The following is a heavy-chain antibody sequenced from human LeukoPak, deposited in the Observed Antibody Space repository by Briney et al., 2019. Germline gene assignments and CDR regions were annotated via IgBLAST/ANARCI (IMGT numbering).Heavy chain of an antibody. V-gene: IGHV3-30*02. CDR1: GFTFSNYG. CDR2: IRYDGSNK. CDR3: AKDGYNSGFVDY. Sequence: GGSLRLSCAASGFTFSNYGMHWVRQAPGKGLEWVAFIRYDGSNKYYADSVKGRFTISRDNSKNTLYLQMNSLRAEDTAVYYCAKDGYNSGFVDYWGQGTLVTVSS. D-gene: IGHD5-24*01. J-gene: IGHJ4*02.